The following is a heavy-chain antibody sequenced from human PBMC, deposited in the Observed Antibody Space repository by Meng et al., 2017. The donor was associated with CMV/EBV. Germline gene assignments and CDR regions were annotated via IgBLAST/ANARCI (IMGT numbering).Heavy chain of an antibody. V-gene: IGHV2-5*01. CDR3: AHRRQHLQGRGFDY. CDR1: GFSLSTSGVG. D-gene: IGHD3-10*01. CDR2: IYWNDDK. Sequence: SGPTLVKPTQTLTLTRTFSGFSLSTSGVGVGWIRQPPGKALEWLALIYWNDDKRYSPSLKSRLTITKDTSKNQVVLTMTNMDPVDTATYYCAHRRQHLQGRGFDYWGQGTLVTVSS. J-gene: IGHJ4*02.